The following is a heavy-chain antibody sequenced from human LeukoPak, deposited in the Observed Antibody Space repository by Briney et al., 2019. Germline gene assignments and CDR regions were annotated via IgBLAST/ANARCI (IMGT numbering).Heavy chain of an antibody. CDR2: INDDGSGT. V-gene: IGHV3-74*01. J-gene: IGHJ5*02. Sequence: GGSLRLSCAASGFTFKLYWMHWVRQVPGKRPVWVSRINDDGSGTIYADSVRGRFTISRDDAKNTVYLQMNNLRAEDTAVYYCVRGGPSTWSWGQGTLVTVSS. D-gene: IGHD2-15*01. CDR1: GFTFKLYW. CDR3: VRGGPSTWS.